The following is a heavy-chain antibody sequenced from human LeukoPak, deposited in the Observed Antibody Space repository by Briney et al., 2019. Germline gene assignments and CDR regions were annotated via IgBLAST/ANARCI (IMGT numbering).Heavy chain of an antibody. CDR1: GGSISSYY. CDR2: IYYSGST. Sequence: SETLSLTCTVSGGSISSYYWSWIRQPPGKGLEWIGYIYYSGSTNYNPSLKSRITISVDTSKNQFSLKLSSVTAADTAVYYCARGYEGAAASVAFDIWGQGKMVTVSS. J-gene: IGHJ3*02. V-gene: IGHV4-59*08. CDR3: ARGYEGAAASVAFDI. D-gene: IGHD6-13*01.